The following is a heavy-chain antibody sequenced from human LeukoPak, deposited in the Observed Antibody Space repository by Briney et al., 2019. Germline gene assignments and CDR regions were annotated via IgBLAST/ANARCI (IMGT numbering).Heavy chain of an antibody. CDR2: ISGSGGST. J-gene: IGHJ4*02. Sequence: GGSLRLSCAASGFTFSSYAMSWVRQAPGKGLEWVSAISGSGGSTYYADSVKGRFTISRDNSKNTLYLQMNSLRAEDTAVYYCAKYPSLLLGIAAAGTLDYWGQGTLVTVSS. V-gene: IGHV3-23*01. CDR1: GFTFSSYA. D-gene: IGHD6-13*01. CDR3: AKYPSLLLGIAAAGTLDY.